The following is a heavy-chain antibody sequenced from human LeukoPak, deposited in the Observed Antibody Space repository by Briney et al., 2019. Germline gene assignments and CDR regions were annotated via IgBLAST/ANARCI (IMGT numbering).Heavy chain of an antibody. V-gene: IGHV4-59*08. CDR2: IYYSGST. CDR3: TATVAALLWFARLNREIYFDY. CDR1: GGSISSYY. Sequence: KPSETLSLTCTVSGGSISSYYWSWIRQPPGKGLEWIGYIYYSGSTNYNPSLKSRVTISVDTSKNQFSLKLSSVTAADTAVYYCTATVAALLWFARLNREIYFDYWGQGTLVTVSS. D-gene: IGHD3-10*01. J-gene: IGHJ4*02.